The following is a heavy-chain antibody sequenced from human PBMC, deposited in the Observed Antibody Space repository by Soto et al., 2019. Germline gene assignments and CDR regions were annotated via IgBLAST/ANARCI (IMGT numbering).Heavy chain of an antibody. Sequence: EVQLLESGGGLVQPGGSLRLSCAASGFTFSSYAMSWVRQAPGKGLERGSAISGSGGSTYYADPVKGRFTISRDNSKNTLYLQMNSLRAEDTAVYYCANPPGGSSSWYGGVDYWGQGTLVTVSS. CDR1: GFTFSSYA. CDR3: ANPPGGSSSWYGGVDY. J-gene: IGHJ4*02. D-gene: IGHD6-13*01. CDR2: ISGSGGST. V-gene: IGHV3-23*01.